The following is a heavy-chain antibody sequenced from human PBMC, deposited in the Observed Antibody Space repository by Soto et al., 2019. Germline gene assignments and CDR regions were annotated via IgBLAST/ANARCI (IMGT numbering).Heavy chain of an antibody. D-gene: IGHD6-13*01. CDR2: INVANGDT. CDR1: GYTFTAYP. J-gene: IGHJ4*02. Sequence: GASVKVSCKASGYTFTAYPMHWVRQAPGQRLERMGWINVANGDTGYSQKFQGRVTVTRDTSKNQFSLKLSSVTAADTAVYYCARAAAGTTAYFDYWGQGTLVTVSS. V-gene: IGHV1-3*01. CDR3: ARAAAGTTAYFDY.